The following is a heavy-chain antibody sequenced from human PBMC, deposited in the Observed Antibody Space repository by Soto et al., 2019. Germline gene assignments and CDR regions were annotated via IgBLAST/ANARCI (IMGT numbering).Heavy chain of an antibody. CDR1: GFTFSSYS. Sequence: EVQLVESGGGLVKPGGSLRLSCAASGFTFSSYSMNWVRQAPGKGLEWVSSISSSSSYIYYADSVKGRFTISRDNPKTSLYLQMNPVRKEDTAVYLCARVRVPSNLERREGKIMGAFDIWGQGTMVTVSS. J-gene: IGHJ3*02. CDR2: ISSSSSYI. V-gene: IGHV3-21*01. D-gene: IGHD1-1*01. CDR3: ARVRVPSNLERREGKIMGAFDI.